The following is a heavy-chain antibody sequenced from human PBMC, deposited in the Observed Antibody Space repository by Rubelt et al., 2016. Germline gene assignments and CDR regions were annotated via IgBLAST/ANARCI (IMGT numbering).Heavy chain of an antibody. J-gene: IGHJ1*01. V-gene: IGHV4-39*01. Sequence: QLQLQESGPGLVKPSETLSLTCTVSGGSIGSSSYHWGWIRQPPGKGLEWVGGINYSGSNNYNRSLKHRVTITVNTSRDQFALAWAPATTAEPAVYYCAVQYDSSGCYRRAEFFQHWGQGTLVTVSS. CDR3: AVQYDSSGCYRRAEFFQH. CDR1: GGSIGSSSYH. CDR2: INYSGSN. D-gene: IGHD3-22*01.